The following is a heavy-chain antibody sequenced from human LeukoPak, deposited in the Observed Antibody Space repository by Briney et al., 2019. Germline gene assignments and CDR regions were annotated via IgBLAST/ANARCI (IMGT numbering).Heavy chain of an antibody. Sequence: PSETLSLTCTVSGGSISSGDYYWSWIRQPPGKGLEWIGYIYYSGSTYYNPSLKSRVTISVDTSKNQFSLKLSSVTAADTAVYYCARGFLPSGRFTNIAGFDPWGQGTLVTVSS. CDR2: IYYSGST. V-gene: IGHV4-30-4*01. CDR1: GGSISSGDYY. D-gene: IGHD3-3*01. J-gene: IGHJ5*02. CDR3: ARGFLPSGRFTNIAGFDP.